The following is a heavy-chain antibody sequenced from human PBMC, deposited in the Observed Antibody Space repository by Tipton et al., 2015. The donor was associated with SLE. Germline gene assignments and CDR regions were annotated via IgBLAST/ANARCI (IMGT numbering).Heavy chain of an antibody. Sequence: SLRLSCAASGFTFSSYWMSWVRQAPGKGLEWVANIKQDGSEKYYVDSVKGRFTISRDNSKNTLYLQMGSLRAEDMAVYYCARRIAAGVGYYGMDVWGQGTTVTVSS. J-gene: IGHJ6*02. CDR2: IKQDGSEK. D-gene: IGHD6-13*01. CDR1: GFTFSSYW. V-gene: IGHV3-7*01. CDR3: ARRIAAGVGYYGMDV.